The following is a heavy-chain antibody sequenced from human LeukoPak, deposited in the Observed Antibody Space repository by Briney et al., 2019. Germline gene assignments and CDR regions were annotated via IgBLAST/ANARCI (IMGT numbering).Heavy chain of an antibody. D-gene: IGHD2-21*01. V-gene: IGHV3-23*01. Sequence: PGVSLRLSSAASGFTFSSYAMSWVRQAQGKGLEWVSAISSSGGSSYYADSVKGRFTISRDNSKNTLYLQMNSLRAEDTAVYYCAKDPGVLISKSGYFDYWGQGTLVTVSS. J-gene: IGHJ4*02. CDR1: GFTFSSYA. CDR2: ISSSGGSS. CDR3: AKDPGVLISKSGYFDY.